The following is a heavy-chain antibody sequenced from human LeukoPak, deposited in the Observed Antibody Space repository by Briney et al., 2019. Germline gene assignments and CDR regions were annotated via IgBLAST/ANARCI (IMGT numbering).Heavy chain of an antibody. Sequence: KPSETLSLTCTVSGYSIISGYYWGWIRQPPGRGLEWIGSIYHSGSTYYNPSLKSRVTISVDTSKNQFSLKLSSVTAADTAVYYCARDYIVGATWAGGYWGQGTLVTVSS. CDR3: ARDYIVGATWAGGY. J-gene: IGHJ4*02. V-gene: IGHV4-38-2*02. CDR2: IYHSGST. D-gene: IGHD1-26*01. CDR1: GYSIISGYY.